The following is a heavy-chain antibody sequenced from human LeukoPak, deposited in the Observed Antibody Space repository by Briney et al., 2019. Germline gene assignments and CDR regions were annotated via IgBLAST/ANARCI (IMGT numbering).Heavy chain of an antibody. J-gene: IGHJ4*02. V-gene: IGHV5-51*01. D-gene: IGHD2-2*01. CDR2: IYPGDSDT. CDR1: GYSFTTYW. CDR3: ARVGYCSSTSCYGQVGY. Sequence: GESLKISCKGSGYSFTTYWIGWVRQMPGKGLEWMGIIYPGDSDTRYSPSFQGQVTISADKSISTAYLQWSSLKASDTAMYYCARVGYCSSTSCYGQVGYWGQGTLVTVSS.